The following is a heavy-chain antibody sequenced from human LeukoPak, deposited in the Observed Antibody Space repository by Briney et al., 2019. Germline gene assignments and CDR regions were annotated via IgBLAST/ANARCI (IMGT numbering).Heavy chain of an antibody. J-gene: IGHJ4*02. CDR1: GGSISSYY. CDR3: ARVRYDYVWGSYPYFDY. Sequence: SETLPLTCTVSGGSISSYYWSWIRQPAGKGLEWIGRIYTSGSTNYNPSLKSRVTMSVDTSKNQFSLKLSSVTAADTAVYYCARVRYDYVWGSYPYFDYWGQGTLVTVSS. D-gene: IGHD3-16*02. V-gene: IGHV4-4*07. CDR2: IYTSGST.